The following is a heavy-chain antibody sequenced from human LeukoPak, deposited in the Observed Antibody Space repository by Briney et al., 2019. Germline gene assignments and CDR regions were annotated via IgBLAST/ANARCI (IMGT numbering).Heavy chain of an antibody. CDR1: GYSISSGYY. CDR2: IYRSGST. D-gene: IGHD2-2*01. J-gene: IGHJ3*02. V-gene: IGHV4-38-2*01. CDR3: ARKYCSSTSCYFPAFDI. Sequence: SETLSLTCAVSGYSISSGYYWGWIRQPPGKGLEWIGSIYRSGSTYYNPSLKSRVTISVDTSKNQFSLKLSSVTAADTAVYYCARKYCSSTSCYFPAFDIWGQGTMVTVSS.